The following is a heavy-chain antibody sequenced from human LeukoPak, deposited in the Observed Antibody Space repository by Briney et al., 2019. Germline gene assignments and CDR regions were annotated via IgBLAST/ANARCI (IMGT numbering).Heavy chain of an antibody. CDR1: GLIFSSYW. CDR2: IISDGSST. Sequence: PGGSLRLSCAASGLIFSSYWMHWVRQAPGKGLVWVSRIISDGSSTSSADSVRGRFTISRDNAKNTLYLQMNSLRAEDTAVYYCAKRLTSGWYYFDYWGQGTLVTVSS. V-gene: IGHV3-74*01. CDR3: AKRLTSGWYYFDY. D-gene: IGHD6-19*01. J-gene: IGHJ4*02.